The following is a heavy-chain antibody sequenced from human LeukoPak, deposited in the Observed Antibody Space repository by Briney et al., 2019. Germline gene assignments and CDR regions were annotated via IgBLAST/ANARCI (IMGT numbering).Heavy chain of an antibody. CDR3: ARGAWFGDFKSPDL. D-gene: IGHD3-10*01. Sequence: SSGGYMFYADSVKGRFTISRDNAKNSLYLQLNSLRAEDTAVYFCARGAWFGDFKSPDLWGQGTRVTVSS. CDR2: SSGGYM. J-gene: IGHJ4*02. V-gene: IGHV3-21*01.